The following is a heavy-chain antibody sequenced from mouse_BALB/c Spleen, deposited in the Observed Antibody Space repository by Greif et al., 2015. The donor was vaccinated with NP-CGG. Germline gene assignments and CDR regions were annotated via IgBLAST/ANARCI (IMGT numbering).Heavy chain of an antibody. CDR3: ARHADYDGGFAY. CDR2: INSDGGST. J-gene: IGHJ3*01. D-gene: IGHD2-4*01. Sequence: EVKLQESGGGLVQPGESLKLSCESNEYEFPSHDMSWVRKTPEKRLELVAAINSDGGSTYYPDTMERRFIISRDNTKXTLYLQMSSLRSEDTALYYCARHADYDGGFAYWGQGTLVTVSA. V-gene: IGHV5-2*01. CDR1: EYEFPSHD.